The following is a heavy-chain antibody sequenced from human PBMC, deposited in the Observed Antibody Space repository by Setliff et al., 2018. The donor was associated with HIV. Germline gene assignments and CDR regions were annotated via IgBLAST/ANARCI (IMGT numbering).Heavy chain of an antibody. CDR3: VRGANFYTPRKRIFDY. V-gene: IGHV4-34*01. Sequence: SETLSLTCAVCGASLSPYFWHWIRQSPGKGLEWIGEISHNGGFNYSPSLESRLTMSVDTPRNQVSLNLSAVTAADTAIYYCVRGANFYTPRKRIFDYWGQGMSVTV. CDR1: GASLSPYF. J-gene: IGHJ4*02. D-gene: IGHD3-3*01. CDR2: ISHNGGF.